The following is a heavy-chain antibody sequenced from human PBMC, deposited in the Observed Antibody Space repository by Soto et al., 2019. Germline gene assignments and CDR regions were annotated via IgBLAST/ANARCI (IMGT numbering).Heavy chain of an antibody. D-gene: IGHD4-17*01. CDR2: IKQDGSEK. CDR1: GFTFSSYW. J-gene: IGHJ4*02. CDR3: ARTDYGDLRNYFVY. Sequence: EVQLVESGGGLVQPGGSLRLSCAASGFTFSSYWMSWVRQAPGKGLEWVANIKQDGSEKYYVDSVKGRFTISRDNAKNSLYLQMNSLRAEDTAVYYCARTDYGDLRNYFVYWGQGTLVTVSS. V-gene: IGHV3-7*01.